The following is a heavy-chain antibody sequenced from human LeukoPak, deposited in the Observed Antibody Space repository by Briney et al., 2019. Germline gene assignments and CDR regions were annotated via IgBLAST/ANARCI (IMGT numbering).Heavy chain of an antibody. V-gene: IGHV3-15*01. CDR3: ARVELRAYYFDY. J-gene: IGHJ4*02. D-gene: IGHD1-26*01. CDR1: GFTFSNAW. CDR2: IKSKTDGGTT. Sequence: GGSLRLSCAASGFTFSNAWMSWVRQAPGKGLEWVGRIKSKTDGGTTDYAAPVKGRFTISRDDSKNTLYLQMNSLRAEDTAVYYCARVELRAYYFDYWGQGTLVTVSS.